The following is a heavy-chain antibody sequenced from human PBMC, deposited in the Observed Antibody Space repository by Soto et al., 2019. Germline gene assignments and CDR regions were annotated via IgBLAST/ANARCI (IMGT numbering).Heavy chain of an antibody. Sequence: QVQLVESGGGVVQPGRSLRLSCAASGFTFSSYAMHWVRQAPGKGLGWVAVISYDGSNKYYAESVKGRFTISRDNSKNTLYLQMNSLRAEDTAVYYCARDRGYSRYASVGTVDYWGQGTLVTVSS. CDR3: ARDRGYSRYASVGTVDY. V-gene: IGHV3-30-3*01. CDR1: GFTFSSYA. J-gene: IGHJ4*02. CDR2: ISYDGSNK. D-gene: IGHD5-12*01.